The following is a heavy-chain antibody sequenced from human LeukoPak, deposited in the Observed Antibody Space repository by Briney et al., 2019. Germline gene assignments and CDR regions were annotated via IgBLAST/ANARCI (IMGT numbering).Heavy chain of an antibody. CDR1: GGSISGYY. CDR2: IYSNGST. Sequence: SETLSLTCTVSGGSISGYYWSWIRQPAGKGLEWIGRIYSNGSTNYNPSLKSRATMSVDTSKNQFSLKLSSVTAADTAVYYCAREEQQLVFDYWGQGTLVTVSS. J-gene: IGHJ4*02. V-gene: IGHV4-4*07. CDR3: AREEQQLVFDY. D-gene: IGHD6-13*01.